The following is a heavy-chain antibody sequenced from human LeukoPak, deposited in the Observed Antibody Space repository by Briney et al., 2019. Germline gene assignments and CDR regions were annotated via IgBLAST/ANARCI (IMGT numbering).Heavy chain of an antibody. CDR2: IYYSGST. D-gene: IGHD1-20*01. Sequence: PSETLSLTCTVSGGSISSYYWSWIRQPPGKGLEWIGYIYYSGSTNYNPSLKSRVTISVDTSKNQFSLKLSSVTAADTAAYYCARGPITGTTGDAFDIWGQGTMVTASS. J-gene: IGHJ3*02. V-gene: IGHV4-59*01. CDR1: GGSISSYY. CDR3: ARGPITGTTGDAFDI.